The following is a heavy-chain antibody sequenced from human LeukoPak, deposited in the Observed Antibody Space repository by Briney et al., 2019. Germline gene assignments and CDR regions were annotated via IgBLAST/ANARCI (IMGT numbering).Heavy chain of an antibody. CDR2: IYSGGST. V-gene: IGHV3-53*01. J-gene: IGHJ4*02. CDR3: ARSRDGYNVFDY. Sequence: GGSLRLSCAASGFTVSSNYVSWVRQAPGKGLEWVSVIYSGGSTYYADSVKGRFTISRDNSKNTLYLQMNSLRAEDTAVYYCARSRDGYNVFDYWGQGTLVTVSS. D-gene: IGHD5-24*01. CDR1: GFTVSSNY.